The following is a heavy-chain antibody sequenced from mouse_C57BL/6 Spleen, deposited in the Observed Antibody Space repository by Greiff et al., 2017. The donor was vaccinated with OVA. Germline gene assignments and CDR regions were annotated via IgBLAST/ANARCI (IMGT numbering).Heavy chain of an antibody. CDR1: GFNIKDYY. CDR2: IDPEDGDT. D-gene: IGHD2-2*01. Sequence: EVKLQESGAELVRPGASVKLSCTASGFNIKDYYMHWVKQRPEQGLEWIGRIDPEDGDTEYAPKFQGKATMTADTSSNTAYLQLSSLTSEDTAVYYCTTTMVTHYYAMDYWGQGTSVTVSS. CDR3: TTTMVTHYYAMDY. J-gene: IGHJ4*01. V-gene: IGHV14-1*01.